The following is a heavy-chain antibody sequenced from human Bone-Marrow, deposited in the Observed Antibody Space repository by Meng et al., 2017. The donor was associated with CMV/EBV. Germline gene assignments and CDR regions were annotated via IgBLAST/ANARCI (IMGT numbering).Heavy chain of an antibody. CDR3: ARGGILWPYEDFDY. D-gene: IGHD2-21*01. CDR2: ISSSSSYI. Sequence: GESLKISCAASGFTFSSYAMNWVRRAPGKGLEWVSSISSSSSYIYYADSVKGRFTISRDNAKNSLYLQMNSLRAEDTAVYYCARGGILWPYEDFDYWGQGTLVTVSS. CDR1: GFTFSSYA. V-gene: IGHV3-21*01. J-gene: IGHJ4*02.